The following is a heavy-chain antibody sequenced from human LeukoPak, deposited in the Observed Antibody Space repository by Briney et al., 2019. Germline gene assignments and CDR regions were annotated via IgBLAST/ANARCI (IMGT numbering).Heavy chain of an antibody. Sequence: SETLSLTCSVSGYAISSGYFWGWIRQPPGKGLEWIGAIYHSGSTYYNPSLKSRVTISVDTSKNQFSLRLSSVTAADTAVYYCARDLASSLWATVTYYYYMDVWGKGTTVTVSS. J-gene: IGHJ6*03. V-gene: IGHV4-38-2*02. CDR1: GYAISSGYF. D-gene: IGHD4-17*01. CDR2: IYHSGST. CDR3: ARDLASSLWATVTYYYYMDV.